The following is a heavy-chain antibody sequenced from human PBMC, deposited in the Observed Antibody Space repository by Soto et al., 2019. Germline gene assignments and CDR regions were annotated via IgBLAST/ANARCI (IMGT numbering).Heavy chain of an antibody. J-gene: IGHJ4*02. V-gene: IGHV4-34*01. Sequence: KPSETLSLTCAVYGGSFSGYYWSWIRQPPGKWLEWIGEINHSGSTNYNPSLKSRVTISVDTSKNQFSLKLSSVTAADTAVYYCARAEDDYLSLDYWGQGXLVTVSS. CDR1: GGSFSGYY. CDR3: ARAEDDYLSLDY. D-gene: IGHD4-17*01. CDR2: INHSGST.